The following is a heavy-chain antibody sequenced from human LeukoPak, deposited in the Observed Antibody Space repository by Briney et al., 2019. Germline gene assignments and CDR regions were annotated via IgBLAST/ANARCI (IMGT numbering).Heavy chain of an antibody. CDR2: IYYTGST. D-gene: IGHD6-13*01. V-gene: IGHV4-59*01. Sequence: SETLSLTCTVSGISISSYYWSWIRQPPGKGLEWIVYIYYTGSTNYNPSLKSRVTISMDTSKNQFSLKLSSVTAADTAVYYCVRDGVQQQPLDFDYWGQGTLVTVSS. CDR1: GISISSYY. J-gene: IGHJ4*02. CDR3: VRDGVQQQPLDFDY.